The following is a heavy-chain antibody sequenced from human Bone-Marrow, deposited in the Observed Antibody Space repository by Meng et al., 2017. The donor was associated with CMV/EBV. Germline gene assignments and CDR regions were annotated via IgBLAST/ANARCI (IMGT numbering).Heavy chain of an antibody. D-gene: IGHD2-2*01. CDR3: AKDTQGRVVPARDAFDI. J-gene: IGHJ3*02. Sequence: GGSLRLSCAASGFTFSSYAMSWVRQAPGKGLEWVSAISGSGGSTYYADSVKGRFTISRDNSKNTLYLQMNSLRAEDTAVYYCAKDTQGRVVPARDAFDIWGQGTMVTASS. CDR2: ISGSGGST. V-gene: IGHV3-23*01. CDR1: GFTFSSYA.